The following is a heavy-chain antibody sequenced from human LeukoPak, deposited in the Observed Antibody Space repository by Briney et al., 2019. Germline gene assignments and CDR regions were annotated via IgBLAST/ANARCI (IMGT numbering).Heavy chain of an antibody. V-gene: IGHV1-8*02. J-gene: IGHJ3*02. CDR3: ASAAYCGGDCSDAFDI. CDR2: MNPNSGNT. Sequence: GASVKVSCKASGYTFTGYYMHWVRQAPGQGLEWMGWMNPNSGNTGYAQKFQGRVTMTRNTSISTAYMELSSLRSEDTAVYYCASAAYCGGDCSDAFDIWGQGTMVTVSS. D-gene: IGHD2-21*02. CDR1: GYTFTGYY.